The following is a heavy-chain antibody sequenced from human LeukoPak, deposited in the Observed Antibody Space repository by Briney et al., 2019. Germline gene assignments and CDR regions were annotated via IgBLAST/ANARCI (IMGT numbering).Heavy chain of an antibody. Sequence: GRSLRLSCAASGFTFSSYAMHWVRQAPGKGLEWVAVISYDGSNKYYADSMKGRFTISRDNSKNTLYLQMNSLRAEDTAVYYCARGVPVFDYWGQGTLVTVSS. V-gene: IGHV3-30-3*01. CDR1: GFTFSSYA. J-gene: IGHJ4*02. CDR3: ARGVPVFDY. D-gene: IGHD5/OR15-5a*01. CDR2: ISYDGSNK.